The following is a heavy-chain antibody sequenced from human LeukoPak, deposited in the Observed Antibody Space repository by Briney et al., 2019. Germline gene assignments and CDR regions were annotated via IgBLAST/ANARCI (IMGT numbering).Heavy chain of an antibody. Sequence: PGGSLRLSCAASRSTFSTYAMTWVRQAPGKGLEWVSSISGSGGSKHYVDSVKGRFTISRDSSKNTLSLQMNSLRAEDTAVYYCAKSALGDYAGPQDYWGQGTLVTVSS. J-gene: IGHJ4*02. CDR1: RSTFSTYA. D-gene: IGHD4-17*01. CDR3: AKSALGDYAGPQDY. V-gene: IGHV3-23*01. CDR2: ISGSGGSK.